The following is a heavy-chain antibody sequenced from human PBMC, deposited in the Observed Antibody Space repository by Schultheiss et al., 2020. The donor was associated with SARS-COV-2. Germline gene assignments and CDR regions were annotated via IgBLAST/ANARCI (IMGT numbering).Heavy chain of an antibody. D-gene: IGHD3-3*01. V-gene: IGHV3-30*07. J-gene: IGHJ6*02. Sequence: GESLKISCAASGFTFSSYAMHWVRQAPGKGLEWVAVISYDGSNKYYADSVKGRFTISRDNSKNTLYLQMNSLRAEDTAVYYCAKDGSARLTIFGVDQVGYYGMDVWGQGTTVTVSS. CDR3: AKDGSARLTIFGVDQVGYYGMDV. CDR1: GFTFSSYA. CDR2: ISYDGSNK.